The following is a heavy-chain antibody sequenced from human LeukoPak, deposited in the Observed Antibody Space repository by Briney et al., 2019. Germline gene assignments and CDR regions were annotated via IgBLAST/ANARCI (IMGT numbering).Heavy chain of an antibody. CDR3: ARERVRGQLVPDAFDI. V-gene: IGHV3-21*01. J-gene: IGHJ3*02. Sequence: GGSLRLSCAASGFTFSSYSMNWVRQAPGKGLEWVSSISSSSSYIYYADSVKGRFTISRDNAKNSLYLQMNSLRAEDTAVYYCARERVRGQLVPDAFDIWGQGTMVTVSS. CDR1: GFTFSSYS. D-gene: IGHD6-6*01. CDR2: ISSSSSYI.